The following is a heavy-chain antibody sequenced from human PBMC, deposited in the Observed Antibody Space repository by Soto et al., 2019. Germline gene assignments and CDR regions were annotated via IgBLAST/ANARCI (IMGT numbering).Heavy chain of an antibody. CDR3: ASPPLTYYDFWRGNMDV. V-gene: IGHV4-39*01. Sequence: SETLSLTCTVSGGSISSSSYYWGWIRQPPGKGLEWIGSIYYSGSTYYNPSLKSRVTISVDTSKNQFSLKLSSVTAADTAVYYCASPPLTYYDFWRGNMDVWGKGTTVTVSS. D-gene: IGHD3-3*01. J-gene: IGHJ6*04. CDR2: IYYSGST. CDR1: GGSISSSSYY.